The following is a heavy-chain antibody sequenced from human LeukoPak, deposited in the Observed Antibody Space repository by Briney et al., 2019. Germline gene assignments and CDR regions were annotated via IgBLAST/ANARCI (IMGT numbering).Heavy chain of an antibody. CDR2: INHSGST. CDR1: GGSFSGYY. V-gene: IGHV4-34*01. J-gene: IGHJ6*03. CDR3: ARGRYYYDSSGSGYYYYMDV. Sequence: PSETLSLTCAVCGGSFSGYYWSWIRQPPGKGLEWIGEINHSGSTNYNPSLKSRVTISVDTSKNQFSLKLSSVTAADTAVYYCARGRYYYDSSGSGYYYYMDVWGKGTTVTVSS. D-gene: IGHD3-22*01.